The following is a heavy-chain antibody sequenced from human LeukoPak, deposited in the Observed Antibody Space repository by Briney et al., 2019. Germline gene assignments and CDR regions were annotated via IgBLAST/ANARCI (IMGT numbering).Heavy chain of an antibody. CDR3: ARGGDFWSGYSLYYYYMDV. CDR1: GGTFSSYA. V-gene: IGHV1-69*06. CDR2: IIPIFGTA. Sequence: ASVKVSCKASGGTFSSYAISWVRQAPGQGLEWMGGIIPIFGTANYAQKFQGRVTITADKSTSTAYMELSSLRSEDTAVYYCARGGDFWSGYSLYYYYMDVWGKGTTVTVSS. D-gene: IGHD3-3*01. J-gene: IGHJ6*03.